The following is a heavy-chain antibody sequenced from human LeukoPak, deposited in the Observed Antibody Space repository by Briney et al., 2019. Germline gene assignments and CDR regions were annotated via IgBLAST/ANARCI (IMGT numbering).Heavy chain of an antibody. CDR3: ARHFVQLERRAHCYMDV. CDR1: GYSISSGYY. Sequence: SETLSLTCAVSGYSISSGYYWGWIRQPPVKGLEWIGSIYHSGSTYYNPSLKSRVTISVDTSKNQFSLKLSSVTAADTAVYYCARHFVQLERRAHCYMDVWGKGTTVTVSS. J-gene: IGHJ6*03. V-gene: IGHV4-38-2*01. CDR2: IYHSGST. D-gene: IGHD1-1*01.